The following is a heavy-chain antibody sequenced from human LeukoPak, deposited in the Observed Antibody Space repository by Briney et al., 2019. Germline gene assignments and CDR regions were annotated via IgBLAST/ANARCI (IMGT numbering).Heavy chain of an antibody. J-gene: IGHJ6*03. D-gene: IGHD2-15*01. V-gene: IGHV1-69*05. Sequence: SVKVSCKASGGTFSSYAISWVRQAPGQGLEWMGGIIPIFGTANYAQQFQGRVTITTDESTSTAYMELSSLRSEDTAVYYCASTPCSGGSCHGTYYYYMDVWGKGTTVTVSS. CDR1: GGTFSSYA. CDR3: ASTPCSGGSCHGTYYYYMDV. CDR2: IIPIFGTA.